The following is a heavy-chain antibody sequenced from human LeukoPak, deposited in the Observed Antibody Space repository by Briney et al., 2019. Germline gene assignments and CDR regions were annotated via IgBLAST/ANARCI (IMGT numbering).Heavy chain of an antibody. D-gene: IGHD5-18*01. V-gene: IGHV3-21*01. J-gene: IGHJ4*02. Sequence: AGSLRLSCAASGFTFSSYSMNWVRQAPGKGLEWVSSISSSSSYIYYADSVKGRFTISRDNAKNSLYLQMNSLRAEDTAVYYCARLGYSYGRAFDYWGQGTLVTVSS. CDR1: GFTFSSYS. CDR2: ISSSSSYI. CDR3: ARLGYSYGRAFDY.